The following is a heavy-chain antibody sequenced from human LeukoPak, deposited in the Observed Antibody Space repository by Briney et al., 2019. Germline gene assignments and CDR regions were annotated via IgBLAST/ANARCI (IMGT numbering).Heavy chain of an antibody. CDR1: GFTLSTYA. V-gene: IGHV3-23*01. CDR3: AKSSGVAGDFDY. J-gene: IGHJ4*02. Sequence: GGSLRLSCAASGFTLSTYAMSWVRQGPGKGLEWVSAISGSGGSTYYADSVKGRFTISRDNSKNTLYLQMNSLRAEDTAVYYCAKSSGVAGDFDYWGQGTLVTVSS. CDR2: ISGSGGST. D-gene: IGHD6-19*01.